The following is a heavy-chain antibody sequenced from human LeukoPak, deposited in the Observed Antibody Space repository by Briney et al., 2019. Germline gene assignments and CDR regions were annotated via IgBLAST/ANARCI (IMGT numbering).Heavy chain of an antibody. D-gene: IGHD1-14*01. V-gene: IGHV4-31*03. Sequence: NASQTLSLTCTVSGVSISSGGYYWRWIRQHPGKGLEWIGYIYYSGSTYYNPSLKSRVTISVDTSKNQFSLKLSSVTAADTAVYYCASTGLRNWFDPWGQGTLVTVSS. CDR2: IYYSGST. J-gene: IGHJ5*02. CDR3: ASTGLRNWFDP. CDR1: GVSISSGGYY.